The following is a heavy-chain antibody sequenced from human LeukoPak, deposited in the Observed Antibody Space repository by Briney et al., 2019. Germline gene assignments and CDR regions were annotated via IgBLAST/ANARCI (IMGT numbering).Heavy chain of an antibody. CDR3: AKPLLEWLAPYGMDV. V-gene: IGHV3-23*01. Sequence: PGGSLRLSCAASGFTFSSYAMSWVRQAPGKGLEWVSAISGSGGSTYYADSVKGRFTISRDNSKNTLYLQMNSLRAEDTAVYYCAKPLLEWLAPYGMDVWGQGTTVTVSS. CDR1: GFTFSSYA. J-gene: IGHJ6*02. D-gene: IGHD3-3*01. CDR2: ISGSGGST.